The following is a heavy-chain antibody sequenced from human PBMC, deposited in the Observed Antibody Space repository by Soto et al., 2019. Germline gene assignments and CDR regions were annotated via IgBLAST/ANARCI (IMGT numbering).Heavy chain of an antibody. CDR3: ARGWNLGWFDP. Sequence: SETLSLTCAVYGGSFSGYYWSWIRQPPGKGLEWIGEINHSGSTNYNPSLKSRVTISVDTSKNQFSLKLSSVTAAGTAVYYCARGWNLGWFDPWGQGTLVTVSS. CDR1: GGSFSGYY. V-gene: IGHV4-34*01. D-gene: IGHD1-7*01. CDR2: INHSGST. J-gene: IGHJ5*02.